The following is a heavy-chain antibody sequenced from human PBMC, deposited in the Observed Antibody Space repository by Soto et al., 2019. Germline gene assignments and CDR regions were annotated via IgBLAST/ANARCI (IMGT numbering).Heavy chain of an antibody. CDR1: GGSISSYY. V-gene: IGHV4-59*08. Sequence: QVQLQESSAGLVKPSETLSLTCTVSGGSISSYYWSWIRQPPGKGLEWIGYIYYSGSTNYNPSLKSRVTISVDTSKNQFSLKLGSVTAADTAVYYCARRWGAAVDYWGQGTLVTVSS. CDR3: ARRWGAAVDY. D-gene: IGHD1-26*01. J-gene: IGHJ4*02. CDR2: IYYSGST.